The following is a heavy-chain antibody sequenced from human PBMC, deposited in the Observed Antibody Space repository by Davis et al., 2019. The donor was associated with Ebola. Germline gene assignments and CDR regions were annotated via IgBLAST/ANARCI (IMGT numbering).Heavy chain of an antibody. Sequence: GESLKISCAASGFTFSSYAMHWVRQAPGKGLEWVAVISYDGSNKYYADSVKGRFTISRDNSKNTLYLQMNSLRAEDTAVYYCARDPDYDYIWGSYRHGYYFDYWGQGTLVTVSS. V-gene: IGHV3-30-3*01. CDR2: ISYDGSNK. J-gene: IGHJ4*02. D-gene: IGHD3-16*02. CDR3: ARDPDYDYIWGSYRHGYYFDY. CDR1: GFTFSSYA.